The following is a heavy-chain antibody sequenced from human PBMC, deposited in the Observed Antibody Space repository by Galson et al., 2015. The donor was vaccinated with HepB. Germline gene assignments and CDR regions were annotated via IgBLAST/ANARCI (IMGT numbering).Heavy chain of an antibody. CDR2: TYYRSQWYN. CDR1: GDSVSRKSTA. Sequence: CAISGDSVSRKSTAWNWIRQSPSRGLEWLGRTYYRSQWYNDYAVSVKGRIRVNSDTSKNQFSLHLNSVTPDDTAIYYCARQDYCYDSNCQGGGFDYWGQGTLVTVSS. J-gene: IGHJ4*02. CDR3: ARQDYCYDSNCQGGGFDY. D-gene: IGHD3-22*01. V-gene: IGHV6-1*01.